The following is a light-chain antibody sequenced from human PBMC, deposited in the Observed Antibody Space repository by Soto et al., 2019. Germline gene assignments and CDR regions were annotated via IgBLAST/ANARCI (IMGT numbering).Light chain of an antibody. V-gene: IGLV1-40*01. CDR1: SSNIGAGYD. Sequence: QSVLTQPPSVSGAPGQRVIISCTGSSSNIGAGYDVHWYQQLPGTAPKLLIYGNINRPSGVPDRFSGSKSGTSASLAITGLQAEDEADYYCQSYDSGLVFGGGTKVTVL. CDR3: QSYDSGLV. J-gene: IGLJ2*01. CDR2: GNI.